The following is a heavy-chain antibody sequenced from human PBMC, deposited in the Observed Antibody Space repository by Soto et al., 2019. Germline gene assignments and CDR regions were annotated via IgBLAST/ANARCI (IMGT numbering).Heavy chain of an antibody. Sequence: LSLTCDVHGDSLSGYAWSLIRQPPLNGLEWIGETTFRGVTNYHPSLKSRVSMSVDTSKNRISLNVSSVTAADTALYFCARKLEASVRHVEWFSYKWFDPWGPGTLVTVSS. CDR1: GDSLSGYA. V-gene: IGHV4-34*01. CDR2: TTFRGVT. J-gene: IGHJ5*02. D-gene: IGHD3-9*01. CDR3: ARKLEASVRHVEWFSYKWFDP.